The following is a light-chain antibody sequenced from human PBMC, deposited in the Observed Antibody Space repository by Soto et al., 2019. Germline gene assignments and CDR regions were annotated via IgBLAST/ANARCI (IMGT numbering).Light chain of an antibody. CDR3: QQYYGYPIT. V-gene: IGKV1-8*01. CDR1: EGIYNH. Sequence: IRMTQSPSSFSASTGDRVTITCRASEGIYNHLAWYQQRPGKAPKLLIYETWTLQSGVPSRFSGSGSGTDFTVTISSLQPEDSATYYCQQYYGYPITFGQGTRLEIK. CDR2: ETW. J-gene: IGKJ5*01.